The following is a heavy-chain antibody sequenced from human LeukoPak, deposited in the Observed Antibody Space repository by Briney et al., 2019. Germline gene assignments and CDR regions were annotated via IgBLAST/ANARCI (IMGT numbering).Heavy chain of an antibody. CDR2: INPNSGGT. J-gene: IGHJ4*02. V-gene: IGHV1-2*06. D-gene: IGHD2-15*01. CDR3: ARDARGYCSGGSCLFDY. CDR1: GYTFTGYY. Sequence: GASVKVSCKASGYTFTGYYMHWVRRAPGQGLEWMGRINPNSGGTNYAQKFQGRVTMTRDTSISTAYMELSRLRSEDTAVYYCARDARGYCSGGSCLFDYWGQGTLVTVSS.